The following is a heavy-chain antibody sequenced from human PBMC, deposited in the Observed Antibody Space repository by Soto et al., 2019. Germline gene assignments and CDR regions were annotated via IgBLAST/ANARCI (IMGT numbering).Heavy chain of an antibody. CDR1: GGSISSYY. D-gene: IGHD3-3*01. CDR2: IYYSGST. CDR3: ARGGAYDFWSGYPHYYYYGMDV. J-gene: IGHJ6*02. Sequence: ASETLSLTCTVSGGSISSYYWSWIRQPPGKGLEWIGYIYYSGSTNYNPSLKSRVTISVDTSKNQFSLKLSSVTAADTAVYYCARGGAYDFWSGYPHYYYYGMDVWGQGTTVTVSS. V-gene: IGHV4-59*01.